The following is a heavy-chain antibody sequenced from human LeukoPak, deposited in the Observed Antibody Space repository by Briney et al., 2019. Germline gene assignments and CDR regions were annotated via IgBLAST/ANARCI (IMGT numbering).Heavy chain of an antibody. D-gene: IGHD4-17*01. V-gene: IGHV3-33*01. CDR2: LWFDESNK. J-gene: IGHJ4*02. Sequence: PGRSLRLSCAASGFNFSSFGMHWVRQAPGRGLECVVALWFDESNKHYADSVKARFTISRDNARNTLYLQMNSLRAEGTAVYYCASVVGNYYGDPSVYWGQGTLVTVSS. CDR3: ASVVGNYYGDPSVY. CDR1: GFNFSSFG.